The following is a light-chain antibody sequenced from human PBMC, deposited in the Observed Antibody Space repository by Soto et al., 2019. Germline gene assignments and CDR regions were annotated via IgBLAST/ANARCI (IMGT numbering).Light chain of an antibody. CDR3: QHYNDWPDT. J-gene: IGKJ2*01. V-gene: IGKV3-15*01. CDR2: GAS. CDR1: QSVSSN. Sequence: ERVMTQSPATLSLSPGERATLSCRASQSVSSNLAWYQQKPGQAPRLLIYGASSRATGIPARFSGSGSGTEFTLTISSLQSEDFAVYYCQHYNDWPDTFGQGTKLEIK.